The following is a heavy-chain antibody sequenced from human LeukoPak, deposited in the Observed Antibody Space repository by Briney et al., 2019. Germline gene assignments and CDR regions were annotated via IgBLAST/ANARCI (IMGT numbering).Heavy chain of an antibody. J-gene: IGHJ4*02. V-gene: IGHV1-2*02. D-gene: IGHD6-19*01. Sequence: GASVKVSCKASGYTFTGYYMHWVRQAPGQGLEWMGWINPNSGGTNYAQKFQGRVTMTRDTSISTAYMELSRLRSDDTAVYYCARSLSVAGTHPFYWGQGTLVTVSS. CDR1: GYTFTGYY. CDR3: ARSLSVAGTHPFY. CDR2: INPNSGGT.